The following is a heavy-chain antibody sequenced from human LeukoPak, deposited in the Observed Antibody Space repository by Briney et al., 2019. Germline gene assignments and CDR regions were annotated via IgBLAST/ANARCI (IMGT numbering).Heavy chain of an antibody. Sequence: PSETLSLTCAVSGGSISSSNWWSWVRQPPGKGLEWHSYISTSSGTTYYADSVKGRFTISRDNAKNSLYLQMNSLRAEDTAVYYCANLMPFSSSWYEYYYYGMDVWGQGTTVTVSS. D-gene: IGHD6-13*01. J-gene: IGHJ6*02. CDR2: ISTSSGTT. CDR1: GGSISSSN. CDR3: ANLMPFSSSWYEYYYYGMDV. V-gene: IGHV3-48*01.